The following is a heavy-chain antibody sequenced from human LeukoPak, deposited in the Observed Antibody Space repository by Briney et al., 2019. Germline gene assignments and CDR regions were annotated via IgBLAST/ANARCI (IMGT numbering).Heavy chain of an antibody. CDR1: GLTVSNNY. Sequence: GGSLRLSCAASGLTVSNNYMSWVRQAPGKGLEWVSVIYSDGSTYYADSVKGRFTISRDNSKNILYLQMNSLRAEDTAVYYCARALRPSGMAYWGQGTLVTVSS. J-gene: IGHJ4*02. CDR2: IYSDGST. V-gene: IGHV3-53*01. CDR3: ARALRPSGMAY. D-gene: IGHD2-8*01.